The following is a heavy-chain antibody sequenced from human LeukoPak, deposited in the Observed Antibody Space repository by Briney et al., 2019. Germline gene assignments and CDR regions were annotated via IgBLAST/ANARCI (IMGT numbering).Heavy chain of an antibody. CDR3: ARGGELLRPADY. D-gene: IGHD1-26*01. CDR2: ISGSGGST. J-gene: IGHJ4*02. Sequence: RTGGSLRLSCAAFGFTFSSYAMSWVRQAPGKGLEWVSAISGSGGSTYYADSVKGRFTISRDNSKNTLYLQMNSLRAEDTAVYYCARGGELLRPADYCGQGTLVTVSS. V-gene: IGHV3-23*01. CDR1: GFTFSSYA.